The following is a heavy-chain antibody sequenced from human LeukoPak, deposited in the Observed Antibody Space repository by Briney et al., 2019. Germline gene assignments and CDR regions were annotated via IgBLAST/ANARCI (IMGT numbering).Heavy chain of an antibody. CDR2: IRYDGTNK. V-gene: IGHV3-30*02. CDR3: ARDAVSDILTGYYPYYFDY. D-gene: IGHD3-9*01. J-gene: IGHJ4*02. CDR1: GFTFSSYG. Sequence: PGGSLRLSCAASGFTFSSYGMHWVRQAPGKGLEWVAFIRYDGTNKYYADSVKGRFTISRDNSKNTLYLQMNSLRAEDTAVYYCARDAVSDILTGYYPYYFDYWGQGTLVTVSS.